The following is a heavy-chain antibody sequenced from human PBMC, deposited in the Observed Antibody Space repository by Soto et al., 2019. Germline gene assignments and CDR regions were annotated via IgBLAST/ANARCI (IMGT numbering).Heavy chain of an antibody. V-gene: IGHV4-39*01. J-gene: IGHJ5*02. D-gene: IGHD2-2*01. CDR2: IYYSGST. CDR3: ARQIPIVVVPAAMQNNWFDP. Sequence: SETLSLTCTVSGGSISSSSYYWGWIRQPPGKGLEWIGSIYYSGSTYYNPSLKSRVTISVDTSKNQFSLKLSSVTAADTAVYYCARQIPIVVVPAAMQNNWFDPWGQGTLVTVSS. CDR1: GGSISSSSYY.